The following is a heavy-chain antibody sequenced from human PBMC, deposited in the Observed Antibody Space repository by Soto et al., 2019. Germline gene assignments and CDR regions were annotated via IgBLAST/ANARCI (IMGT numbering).Heavy chain of an antibody. Sequence: SETLSLTCTVSGGSISSGGYYWSWIRQHPGKGLEWIGYIYYSGSTYYNPSLKSRVTISVDTSKNQFSLKLSSVTAADTAVYYCALSIQPGFDYWGQGTLVTVSS. CDR1: GGSISSGGYY. CDR2: IYYSGST. D-gene: IGHD1-1*01. J-gene: IGHJ4*02. V-gene: IGHV4-31*03. CDR3: ALSIQPGFDY.